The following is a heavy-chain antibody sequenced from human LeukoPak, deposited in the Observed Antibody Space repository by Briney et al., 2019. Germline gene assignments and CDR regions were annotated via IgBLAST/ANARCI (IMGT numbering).Heavy chain of an antibody. CDR1: GFTFSSYA. V-gene: IGHV3-23*01. CDR2: ISGSGGST. D-gene: IGHD3-10*01. Sequence: GGSLRLSCAASGFTFSSYAMSWVRQAPGKALEWVSAISGSGGSTYYADSVKGRFTISRDNSKNTLYLQMNSLRAEDTAVYYCAKHELLSYYYGMDVWGQGTTVTVSS. J-gene: IGHJ6*02. CDR3: AKHELLSYYYGMDV.